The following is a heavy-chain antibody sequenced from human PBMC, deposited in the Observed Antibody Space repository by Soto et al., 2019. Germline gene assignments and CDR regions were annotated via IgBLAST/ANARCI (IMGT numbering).Heavy chain of an antibody. Sequence: QVQLEQSGAEVKKPAASVKLSCKASGYTFTSYYIHWVRQAPGQGLEWMGIINPNGGSTNYAQTFQGRVTLTRDTSTSTVYMDLGSLRSEDTAVYYCARGLLYGAYWGQGTLVTVSS. J-gene: IGHJ4*02. CDR2: INPNGGST. CDR3: ARGLLYGAY. D-gene: IGHD2-2*02. CDR1: GYTFTSYY. V-gene: IGHV1-46*01.